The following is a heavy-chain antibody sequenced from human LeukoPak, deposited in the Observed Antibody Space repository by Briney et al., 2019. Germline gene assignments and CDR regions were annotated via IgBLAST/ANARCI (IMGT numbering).Heavy chain of an antibody. CDR3: ARGRSTRRIQLCLDY. Sequence: SETLSLTCAVYGGSFSGYYWSWIRQPPGKGLEWIGEINHSGSTNYNPSLKSRVTISVDTSKNQFSLKLSSVTAADTAVYYCARGRSTRRIQLCLDYWGQGTLVTVSS. D-gene: IGHD5-18*01. CDR1: GGSFSGYY. J-gene: IGHJ4*02. V-gene: IGHV4-34*01. CDR2: INHSGST.